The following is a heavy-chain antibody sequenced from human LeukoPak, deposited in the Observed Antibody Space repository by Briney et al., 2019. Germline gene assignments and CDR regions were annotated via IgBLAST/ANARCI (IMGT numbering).Heavy chain of an antibody. V-gene: IGHV1-69*13. CDR2: IIPIFGTA. D-gene: IGHD3-16*01. CDR1: GYTFTSYG. Sequence: SVKVSCKASGYTFTSYGISWVRQAPGQGLEWMGGIIPIFGTANYAQKFQGRVTITADESTSTAYMELSSLRSEDTAVYYCASLSYGGYYYMDVWGKGTTVTVSS. CDR3: ASLSYGGYYYMDV. J-gene: IGHJ6*03.